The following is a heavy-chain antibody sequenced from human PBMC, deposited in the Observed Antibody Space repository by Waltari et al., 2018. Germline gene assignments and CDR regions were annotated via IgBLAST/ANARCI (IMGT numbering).Heavy chain of an antibody. D-gene: IGHD3-3*01. V-gene: IGHV3-74*01. Sequence: EVQLVRSVGGLVPPWSSLRLSRSAPGFLFCTSWLHCHREVPGKGLVWGSRIKYDGSNTTYAESVKGRFTISRDNAKSTLYLQMNSLRAEDTAVYYCARDLGSFDFWYGNFVGHWGQGTLVTVSS. CDR2: IKYDGSNT. CDR3: ARDLGSFDFWYGNFVGH. J-gene: IGHJ4*02. CDR1: GFLFCTSW.